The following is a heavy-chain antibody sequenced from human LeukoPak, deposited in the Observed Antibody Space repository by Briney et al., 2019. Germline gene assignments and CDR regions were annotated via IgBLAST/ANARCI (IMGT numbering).Heavy chain of an antibody. CDR2: IYYSGST. V-gene: IGHV4-38-2*02. CDR1: GYSISSGYY. Sequence: SETLSLTCIVSGYSISSGYYWGWIRQPPGKGLEWIGSIYYSGSTYYNPSLKSRVTISVDTSKNQFSLKLSSVTAADTAVYYCARCGHILTGYLGSATYYFDYWGQGTLVTVSS. CDR3: ARCGHILTGYLGSATYYFDY. D-gene: IGHD3-9*01. J-gene: IGHJ4*02.